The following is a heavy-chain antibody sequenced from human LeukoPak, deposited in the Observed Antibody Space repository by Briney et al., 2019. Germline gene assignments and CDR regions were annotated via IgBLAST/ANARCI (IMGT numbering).Heavy chain of an antibody. CDR2: ISAYNGNT. J-gene: IGHJ5*02. D-gene: IGHD2-2*02. Sequence: GASVKVSCKASGYTFTSYGISWVRQAPGQGLEWMGWISAYNGNTNYAQKLQGRVTMTTDTSTSTAYMELRSLRSDDTAVYYCARLLFCSSTSCYKGRNWFDPWGQGTLVTVSS. CDR3: ARLLFCSSTSCYKGRNWFDP. V-gene: IGHV1-18*01. CDR1: GYTFTSYG.